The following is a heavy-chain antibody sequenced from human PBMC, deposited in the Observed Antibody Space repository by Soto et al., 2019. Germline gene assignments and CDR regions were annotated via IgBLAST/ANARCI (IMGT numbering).Heavy chain of an antibody. V-gene: IGHV4-39*01. CDR1: SGSISSGICT. CDR3: ARLQGYCIRTSCSGYYAMDV. J-gene: IGHJ6*02. CDR2: IYYSGST. D-gene: IGHD2-2*01. Sequence: SETMSVTCTVSSGSISSGICTWGWNRKPPGKGLEWIGSIYYSGSTYYNPSLKSRITVSVDTSKNQFSLNLSSVTAADTAVYYCARLQGYCIRTSCSGYYAMDVWGQGTTVTVS.